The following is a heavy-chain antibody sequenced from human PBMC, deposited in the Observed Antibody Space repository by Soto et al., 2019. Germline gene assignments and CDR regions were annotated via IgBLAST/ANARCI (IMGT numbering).Heavy chain of an antibody. J-gene: IGHJ6*02. CDR1: GYSFTSYW. CDR2: IYPGDSDT. CDR3: ARSIAARSTYYYYGMDV. V-gene: IGHV5-51*01. Sequence: GESLKISCKGSGYSFTSYWIGWVRQMPGKGLEWMGIIYPGDSDTRYSPSFQGQVTISADKSISTAYLQWSSLKASDTAMYYCARSIAARSTYYYYGMDVWGQGTTVTV. D-gene: IGHD6-6*01.